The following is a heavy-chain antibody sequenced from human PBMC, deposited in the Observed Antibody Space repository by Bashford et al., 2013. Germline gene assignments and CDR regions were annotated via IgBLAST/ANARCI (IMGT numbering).Heavy chain of an antibody. CDR3: TTHPFSGN. CDR2: ISSSGSTM. D-gene: IGHD6-25*01. V-gene: IGHV3-48*04. Sequence: GGSLRLSCAGSGFTFSSYAMSWVRQAPGKGLEWVSYISSSGSTMYYADSVKGRFTISRDNAKNSLYLQMNSLRAEDTAVYYCTTHPFSGNWGQGTLVTVSS. CDR1: GFTFSSYA. J-gene: IGHJ4*02.